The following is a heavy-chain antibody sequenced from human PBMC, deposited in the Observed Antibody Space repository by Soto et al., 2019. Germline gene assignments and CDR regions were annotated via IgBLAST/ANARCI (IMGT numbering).Heavy chain of an antibody. D-gene: IGHD3-10*01. Sequence: QVQLVESGGGVVQPGRSLRLSCAASGFTFSAYAMHWVRQAPGKGLEWVAVISFDGRKTYYADSMKGRFTISRDNSKDTRYLQMHSLRAEDTAVYLCATLGSDTGNLSYFDYWGQGNLVTVSS. CDR2: ISFDGRKT. CDR1: GFTFSAYA. J-gene: IGHJ4*02. CDR3: ATLGSDTGNLSYFDY. V-gene: IGHV3-30*04.